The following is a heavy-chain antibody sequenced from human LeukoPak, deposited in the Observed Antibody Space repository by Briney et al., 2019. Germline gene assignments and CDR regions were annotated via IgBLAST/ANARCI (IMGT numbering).Heavy chain of an antibody. CDR2: IYYSGST. J-gene: IGHJ4*02. D-gene: IGHD3-10*01. CDR1: GGSISSYY. V-gene: IGHV4-59*08. CDR3: ASNYYGSGSLDY. Sequence: PSETLSLTCTVSGGSISSYYWSWIRQPPGKGLEWIGYIYYSGSTNYNLSLKSRVIISVDTSKNQFSLKLSSVTAADTAVYYCASNYYGSGSLDYWGQGNLVTVSS.